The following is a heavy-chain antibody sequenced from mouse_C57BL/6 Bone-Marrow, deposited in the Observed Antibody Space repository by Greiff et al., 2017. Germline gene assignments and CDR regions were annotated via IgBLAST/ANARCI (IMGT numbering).Heavy chain of an antibody. CDR3: ARDDESFLYYAMDY. V-gene: IGHV5-4*01. D-gene: IGHD1-3*01. CDR2: ISDGGSYT. Sequence: DVHLVESGGGLVKPGGSLKLSCAASGFTFSSYAMSWVRQTPEKRLEWVATISDGGSYTYYPDNVKGRFTISRDNAKNNLYLQMSHLKSEDTAMYYCARDDESFLYYAMDYWGQGTSVTVSS. J-gene: IGHJ4*01. CDR1: GFTFSSYA.